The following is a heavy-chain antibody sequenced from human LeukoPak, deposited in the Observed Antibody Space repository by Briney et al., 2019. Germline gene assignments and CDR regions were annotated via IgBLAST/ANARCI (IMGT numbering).Heavy chain of an antibody. V-gene: IGHV4-34*01. D-gene: IGHD3-22*01. CDR1: GGSISRYY. CDR2: INHSGST. CDR3: ASLGVDSSGYYLDY. Sequence: SETLSLTCTVSGGSISRYYWSWIRQPPGKGLEWIGEINHSGSTNYNPSLKSRVTISEDTSKNQFSLKLSSVTAADTAVYYCASLGVDSSGYYLDYWGQGTLVTVSS. J-gene: IGHJ4*02.